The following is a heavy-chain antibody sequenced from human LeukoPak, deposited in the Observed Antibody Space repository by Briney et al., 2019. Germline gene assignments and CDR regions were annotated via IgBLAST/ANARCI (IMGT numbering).Heavy chain of an antibody. Sequence: ASVKVSCKASGYAFTGYYMHWVRQAPGQGLEWMGWINPNSGGTNYAQKFQGRVTITADKSTSTAYMELSSLRSEDTAVYYCAIMTTAPSYYYYYYMDVWGKGTTVTVSS. D-gene: IGHD4-11*01. CDR3: AIMTTAPSYYYYYYMDV. CDR2: INPNSGGT. CDR1: GYAFTGYY. J-gene: IGHJ6*03. V-gene: IGHV1-2*02.